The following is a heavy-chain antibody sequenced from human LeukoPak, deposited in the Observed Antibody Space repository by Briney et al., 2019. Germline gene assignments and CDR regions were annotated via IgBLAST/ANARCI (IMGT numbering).Heavy chain of an antibody. CDR1: GFTFSSYW. CDR3: ARGIQLWPPGMDV. Sequence: GGSLRLSCAASGFTFSSYWMHWVRHAPGKGLVWVSRINSDGSSTSYADSVKGRFTISRDNAKNTLYLQMNSLRAEDTAVYYCARGIQLWPPGMDVWGQGTTVTVSS. D-gene: IGHD5-18*01. V-gene: IGHV3-74*01. J-gene: IGHJ6*02. CDR2: INSDGSST.